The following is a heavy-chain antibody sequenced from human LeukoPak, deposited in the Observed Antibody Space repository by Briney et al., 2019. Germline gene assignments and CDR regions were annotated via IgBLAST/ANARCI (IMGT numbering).Heavy chain of an antibody. Sequence: GGSLSLSFSASGFTFDYYTMHWVRPAPGKGVEWVSLIIWDGGSTYYSDSVKGRFTISRDNSKNSLYLQMNSLRTEDTALYYCAKDMGYDILTGPGAFDIWGQGTMVTVSS. CDR3: AKDMGYDILTGPGAFDI. CDR2: IIWDGGST. J-gene: IGHJ3*02. V-gene: IGHV3-43*01. D-gene: IGHD3-9*01. CDR1: GFTFDYYT.